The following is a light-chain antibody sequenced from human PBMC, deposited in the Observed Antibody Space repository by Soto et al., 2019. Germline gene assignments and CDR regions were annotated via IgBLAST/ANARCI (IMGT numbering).Light chain of an antibody. CDR3: QHYGRSPPSWT. V-gene: IGKV3-20*01. Sequence: EIVLTQSPGTLSLSAGERATLSCRASQSVSSNYLAWYQQKPGQPPRLLISGASSRATGIPARFIGSGSGTDFTLTISSLEPEDFAVYYCQHYGRSPPSWTFGQGTKVEIK. J-gene: IGKJ1*01. CDR1: QSVSSNY. CDR2: GAS.